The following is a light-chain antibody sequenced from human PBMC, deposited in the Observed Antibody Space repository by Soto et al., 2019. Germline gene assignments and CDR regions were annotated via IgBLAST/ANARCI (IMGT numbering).Light chain of an antibody. CDR2: EVS. J-gene: IGLJ1*01. Sequence: ALAQPASVSWTPGHSITISCTGTSSDISIYNYVSWYQQHPGKAPKLIIYEVSNRPSGISNRFSGAKSGNTASLTISGLQVEDEADYYCCSYTSSTTYVFGAGTKVTVL. CDR3: CSYTSSTTYV. CDR1: SSDISIYNY. V-gene: IGLV2-14*01.